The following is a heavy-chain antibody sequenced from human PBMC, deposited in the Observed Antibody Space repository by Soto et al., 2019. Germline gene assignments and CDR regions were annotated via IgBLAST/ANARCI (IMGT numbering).Heavy chain of an antibody. CDR2: IDYTGRT. J-gene: IGHJ5*02. Sequence: PSETLSLTCTISGGTINTYFWNWIRQPPGKGLQWIGHIDYTGRTIYNPSLESRVSMSLDTSSNQFSLRLSSVTAADTAVYYCARRVCTGVTCDPPQDGWLAPWGQGTLVTVSS. CDR3: ARRVCTGVTCDPPQDGWLAP. CDR1: GGTINTYF. V-gene: IGHV4-59*08. D-gene: IGHD2-8*02.